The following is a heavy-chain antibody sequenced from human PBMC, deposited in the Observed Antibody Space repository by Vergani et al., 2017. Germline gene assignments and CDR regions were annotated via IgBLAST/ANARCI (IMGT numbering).Heavy chain of an antibody. Sequence: QVQPVESGGGVVQPGGSLRLSCAASGFTFSSYGMHWVRQAPGKGLEWVAFIRYDVSNKYYADSVKGRFTISRDNSKNTLYLQMNSLRAEDTAVYYCAKVLPIVVVPAARGYYYYGMDVWGQXP. V-gene: IGHV3-30*02. CDR1: GFTFSSYG. J-gene: IGHJ6*02. CDR3: AKVLPIVVVPAARGYYYYGMDV. D-gene: IGHD2-2*01. CDR2: IRYDVSNK.